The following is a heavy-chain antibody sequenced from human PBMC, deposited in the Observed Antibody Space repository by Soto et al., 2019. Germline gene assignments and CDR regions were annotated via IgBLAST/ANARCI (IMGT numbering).Heavy chain of an antibody. CDR2: IIPIFGTA. D-gene: IGHD3-22*01. CDR3: ARMYYDSSGYYYGAFDI. J-gene: IGHJ3*02. Sequence: QGLEWMGGIIPIFGTANYAQKFQGRVTITADESTSTAYMELSSLRSEDTAVYYCARMYYDSSGYYYGAFDIWGQGTMVTVSS. V-gene: IGHV1-69*01.